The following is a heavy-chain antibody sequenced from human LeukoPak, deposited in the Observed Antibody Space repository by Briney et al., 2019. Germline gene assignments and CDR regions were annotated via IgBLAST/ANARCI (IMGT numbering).Heavy chain of an antibody. D-gene: IGHD3-22*01. V-gene: IGHV4-61*02. CDR3: ARASYSYDINGWVPFDY. J-gene: IGHJ4*02. CDR1: GNSISSGDNY. CDR2: IHTSGST. Sequence: SQTLSLTCTVSGNSISSGDNYWSWIRQPAGKGLEWIGRIHTSGSTNYNPSLKSRVTISGDTSKNQFSLRLSSVTAADAAVYYCARASYSYDINGWVPFDYWGQGTLVTVSS.